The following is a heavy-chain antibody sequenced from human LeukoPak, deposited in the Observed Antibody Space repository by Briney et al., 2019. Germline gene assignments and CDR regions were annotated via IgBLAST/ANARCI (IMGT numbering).Heavy chain of an antibody. CDR3: ARGLPYGRGSGSYYNDY. V-gene: IGHV1-8*01. D-gene: IGHD3-10*01. J-gene: IGHJ4*02. Sequence: ASVKVSCKASGYTFTSYDINWVRQATGQGLEWMGWMNPNSGNTGYAQKFQGRVTTTRNTSISTAYMELSSLRSEDTAVYYCARGLPYGRGSGSYYNDYWGQGTLVTVSS. CDR2: MNPNSGNT. CDR1: GYTFTSYD.